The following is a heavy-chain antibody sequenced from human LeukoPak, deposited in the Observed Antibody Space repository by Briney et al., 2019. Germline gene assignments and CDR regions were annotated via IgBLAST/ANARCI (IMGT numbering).Heavy chain of an antibody. Sequence: SETLSLACTVSGGSITTYYWSWIRQSPGKGLEWIGFIHDSGRTNYNPSLNSRVTISLDTSKNQLSLRLSSVTSADTAVYYCARSGYYYSGVYIWFFDPWGQGTLVTVSA. CDR3: ARSGYYYSGVYIWFFDP. CDR2: IHDSGRT. J-gene: IGHJ5*02. V-gene: IGHV4-59*01. CDR1: GGSITTYY. D-gene: IGHD2-15*01.